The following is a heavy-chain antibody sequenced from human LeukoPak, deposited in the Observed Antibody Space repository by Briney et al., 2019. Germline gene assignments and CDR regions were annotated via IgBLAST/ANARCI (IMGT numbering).Heavy chain of an antibody. V-gene: IGHV4-59*01. Sequence: SETLSLTCTVSDGPISSYYWSWIRQPPGKGLEWIGYIYHSGSTNYNPSLKSRVTMSEDTSKSQFSLNLNSVTAADTAVYYCARGGVNWFDPWGQGTLVTVSS. CDR2: IYHSGST. J-gene: IGHJ5*02. CDR1: DGPISSYY. CDR3: ARGGVNWFDP.